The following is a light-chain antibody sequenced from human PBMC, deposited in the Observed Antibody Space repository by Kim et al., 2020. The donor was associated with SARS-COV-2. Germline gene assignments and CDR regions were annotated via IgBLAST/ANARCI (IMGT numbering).Light chain of an antibody. Sequence: QTVTILCTGSFSNIGDGFDVHWYQLVPLTAPKLLIHADVNRPIGVPDRISGSKSGIAASLSISGLQAEDEADYYCQSFDNSLSSWVFGGGTQLTVL. J-gene: IGLJ3*02. CDR2: ADV. CDR1: FSNIGDGFD. CDR3: QSFDNSLSSWV. V-gene: IGLV1-40*01.